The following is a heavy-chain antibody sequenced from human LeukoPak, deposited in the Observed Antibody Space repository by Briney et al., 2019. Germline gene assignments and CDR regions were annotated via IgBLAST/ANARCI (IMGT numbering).Heavy chain of an antibody. CDR1: GYTFTGYY. V-gene: IGHV1-8*02. CDR3: ARVSSSGFDAFDI. CDR2: MNPNSSNT. Sequence: ASVKVSCKASGYTFTGYYLHWVRQAPGQGLEWMGWMNPNSSNTGYAQKFQGRVTMTRNTSISTAYMELSSLRSEDTAVYYCARVSSSGFDAFDIWGQGTMVTVSS. J-gene: IGHJ3*02. D-gene: IGHD3-22*01.